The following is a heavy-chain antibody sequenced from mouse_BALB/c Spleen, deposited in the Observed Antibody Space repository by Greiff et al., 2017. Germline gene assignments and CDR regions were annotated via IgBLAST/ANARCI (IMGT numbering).Heavy chain of an antibody. J-gene: IGHJ4*01. Sequence: EVKLMESGGGLVQPGGSRKLSCAASGFTFSSFGMHWVRQAPEKGLEWVAYISSGSSTIYYADTVKGRFTISRDNPKNTLFLQMTSLRSEDTAMYYCARSVYGYDSHYYAMDYWGQGTSVTVSS. CDR1: GFTFSSFG. CDR3: ARSVYGYDSHYYAMDY. D-gene: IGHD2-2*01. V-gene: IGHV5-17*02. CDR2: ISSGSSTI.